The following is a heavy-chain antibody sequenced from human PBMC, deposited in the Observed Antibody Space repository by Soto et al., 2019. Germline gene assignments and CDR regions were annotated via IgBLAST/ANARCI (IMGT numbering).Heavy chain of an antibody. CDR1: CGSIIRSTYY. CDR2: IYYSGST. Sequence: SETLSLTCTFSCGSIIRSTYYWGWIRQPPGKGLEWIGSIYYSGSTYYRPSLKSRVTISVDMSKNQFSLKLSSVTAADTAVYYCARQVPAAIRLGWFDPWGQGTLVTVSS. CDR3: ARQVPAAIRLGWFDP. V-gene: IGHV4-39*01. J-gene: IGHJ5*02. D-gene: IGHD2-2*02.